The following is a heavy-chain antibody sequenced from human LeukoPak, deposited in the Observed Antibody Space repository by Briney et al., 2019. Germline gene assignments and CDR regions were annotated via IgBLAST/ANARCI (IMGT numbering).Heavy chain of an antibody. J-gene: IGHJ4*02. V-gene: IGHV3-23*01. Sequence: GGSLRLSCAASGFTFSSYVMSWVRQAPGKGLEWVSAISGSGGSTYYADSVKGRFTISRDNSKNTLYLQMNSLRAEDTAVYYCAKVPVVPAAPRVYYFDYWGQGTLVTVSS. CDR3: AKVPVVPAAPRVYYFDY. D-gene: IGHD2-2*01. CDR2: ISGSGGST. CDR1: GFTFSSYV.